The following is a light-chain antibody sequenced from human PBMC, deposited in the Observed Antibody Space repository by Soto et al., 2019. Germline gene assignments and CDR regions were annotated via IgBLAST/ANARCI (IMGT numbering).Light chain of an antibody. CDR2: GAS. V-gene: IGKV1-6*01. CDR3: LQDYNYPYT. Sequence: AIQMTQSPSSLSASVGDRVTITCRASQGISSDLGWYQQKPGKAPKFLIYGASSLQSSVPSRFSGSGSGTDFTLTINSLQPEDFATYYCLQDYNYPYTFGQGTKLEVK. J-gene: IGKJ2*01. CDR1: QGISSD.